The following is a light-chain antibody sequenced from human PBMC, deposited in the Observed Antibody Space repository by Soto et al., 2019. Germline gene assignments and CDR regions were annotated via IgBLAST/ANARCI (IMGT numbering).Light chain of an antibody. CDR2: DVS. J-gene: IGLJ1*01. CDR1: TSDVGGHDY. Sequence: QSVLTQPASVSGSPGQSITISCTGTTSDVGGHDYVSWYQQHPGRAPKLLIYDVSNRPSGVSNRFSASKSGNTASLTISGLQAEDEADYYCSSFMSSSTYVFGAGTKVTVL. CDR3: SSFMSSSTYV. V-gene: IGLV2-14*03.